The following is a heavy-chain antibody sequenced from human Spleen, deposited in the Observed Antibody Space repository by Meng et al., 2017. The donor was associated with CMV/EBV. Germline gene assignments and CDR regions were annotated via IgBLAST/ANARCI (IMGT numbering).Heavy chain of an antibody. CDR3: AREGDYSWFDP. CDR2: INHNSGDT. V-gene: IGHV1-2*06. J-gene: IGHJ5*02. D-gene: IGHD4-11*01. Sequence: SCKATGYTFTDCCIRWVRQAPGQGLEWMGRINHNSGDTNYAQKFQGRVTMTRDTSIRTTYMALSRLRSDDTAVYYCAREGDYSWFDPWGQGTLVTVSS. CDR1: GYTFTDCC.